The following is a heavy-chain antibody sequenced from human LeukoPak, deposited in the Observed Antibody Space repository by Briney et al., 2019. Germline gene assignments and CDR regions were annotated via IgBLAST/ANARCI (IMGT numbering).Heavy chain of an antibody. Sequence: ASVKVSCKASGYSFPTYDINWVRQATGQGLQWMGWMSSKSGHTAYAQKFQGRVIFTRNISISTAYMEVSSLTSEDTAVYYCAKGRASAGGYSGYDWGDWFDPWGQGTLVIVSS. D-gene: IGHD5-12*01. CDR1: GYSFPTYD. J-gene: IGHJ5*02. CDR2: MSSKSGHT. V-gene: IGHV1-8*03. CDR3: AKGRASAGGYSGYDWGDWFDP.